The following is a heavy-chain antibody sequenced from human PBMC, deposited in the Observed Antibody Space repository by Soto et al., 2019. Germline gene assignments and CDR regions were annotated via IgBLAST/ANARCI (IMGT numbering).Heavy chain of an antibody. D-gene: IGHD3-10*01. Sequence: EVQLVESGGGLVQPGGSLRLSCSASGFAFSSYAMHWVRQAPGKGLEYVSAISSNGGSTYYADSMKGRFTISRDNSKNTLYLQMSSLRAEDTAVYYCVKLVYGSGSYHYWGQGTLVTVSS. V-gene: IGHV3-64D*06. J-gene: IGHJ4*02. CDR3: VKLVYGSGSYHY. CDR1: GFAFSSYA. CDR2: ISSNGGST.